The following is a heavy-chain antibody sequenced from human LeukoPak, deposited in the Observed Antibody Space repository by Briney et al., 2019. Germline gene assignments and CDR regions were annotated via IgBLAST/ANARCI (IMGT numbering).Heavy chain of an antibody. CDR3: ARGRRTYIAVAGTVTGRTNWYFDL. V-gene: IGHV4-34*01. D-gene: IGHD6-19*01. Sequence: SETLSLTCTVSGDSISNYYWSWIRQSPGKGLEWIGEINHSGSTNYNPSLKSRVTISVDTSKNQFSLKLSSVTAADTAVYYCARGRRTYIAVAGTVTGRTNWYFDLWGRGTLVTVSS. CDR2: INHSGST. J-gene: IGHJ2*01. CDR1: GDSISNYY.